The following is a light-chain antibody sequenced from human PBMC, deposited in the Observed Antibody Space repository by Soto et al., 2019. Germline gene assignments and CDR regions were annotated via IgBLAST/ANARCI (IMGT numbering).Light chain of an antibody. CDR3: QQFDSVPCT. CDR2: DEA. Sequence: IQMTQSPSSLSASVGDRITITCQASQDIKNYVIWYQHKPGKAPKLLIYDEASLGTGVSSRFSGSGSGTHFTLAISSLQPEDIATYYCQQFDSVPCTFGQGTKLEIK. J-gene: IGKJ2*02. V-gene: IGKV1-33*01. CDR1: QDIKNY.